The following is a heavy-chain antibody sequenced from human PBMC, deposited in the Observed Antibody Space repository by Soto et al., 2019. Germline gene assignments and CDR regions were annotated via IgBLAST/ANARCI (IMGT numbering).Heavy chain of an antibody. CDR1: GGTFSSYA. J-gene: IGHJ5*02. D-gene: IGHD3-22*01. CDR3: ARGGYYDSSGYYLWFDP. V-gene: IGHV1-69*06. CDR2: IIPIFGTA. Sequence: GASVKVSCKASGGTFSSYAISWVRQAPGQGLEWMGGIIPIFGTANYAQKFQGRVTITADKSTSTAYMELSSLRSEDTAVYYCARGGYYDSSGYYLWFDPWGQGTLVTVSS.